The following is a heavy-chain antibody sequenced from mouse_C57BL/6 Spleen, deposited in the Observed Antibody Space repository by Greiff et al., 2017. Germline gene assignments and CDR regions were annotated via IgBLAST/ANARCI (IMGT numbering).Heavy chain of an antibody. CDR3: ARCSDYDH. CDR2: IDPSDSYT. Sequence: QVQLQQSGAELVKPGASVKLSCKASGYTFTSYWMQWVKQRPGQGLEWIGEIDPSDSYTNYNQKFKGKATLTVDTSSSTAYMQLSSLTSEDSAVYYCARCSDYDHWGQGTLVTVSA. CDR1: GYTFTSYW. D-gene: IGHD2-4*01. J-gene: IGHJ3*01. V-gene: IGHV1-50*01.